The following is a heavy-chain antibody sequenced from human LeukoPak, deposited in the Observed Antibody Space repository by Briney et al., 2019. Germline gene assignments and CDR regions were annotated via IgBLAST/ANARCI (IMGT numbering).Heavy chain of an antibody. Sequence: PSETLSLTCTVSGASISDYFWSWFRQSPGKGLEWIGYIYYKGDTNYNPSLTSRVTISMNTSKNQFSLKLKSVTSADTAVYYCARDRRYCTGGTCYLDPYFDYWGQGTLVTVSS. J-gene: IGHJ4*02. CDR2: IYYKGDT. CDR1: GASISDYF. CDR3: ARDRRYCTGGTCYLDPYFDY. D-gene: IGHD2-8*02. V-gene: IGHV4-59*13.